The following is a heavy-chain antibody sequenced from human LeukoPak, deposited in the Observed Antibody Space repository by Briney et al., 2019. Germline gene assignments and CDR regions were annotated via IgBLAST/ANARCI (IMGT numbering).Heavy chain of an antibody. J-gene: IGHJ2*01. V-gene: IGHV4-61*01. CDR1: GGSVSGGSYY. Sequence: SETLSLTCSVSGGSVSGGSYYWSWIRRPPGKGLEWIGYIYYSGSTNYNPSLKSRVTISVDTSKNQFSLKLSSVTAADTAVYYCARATYYDFWSGYTSSRNWYFDLWGRGTLVTVSS. D-gene: IGHD3-3*01. CDR2: IYYSGST. CDR3: ARATYYDFWSGYTSSRNWYFDL.